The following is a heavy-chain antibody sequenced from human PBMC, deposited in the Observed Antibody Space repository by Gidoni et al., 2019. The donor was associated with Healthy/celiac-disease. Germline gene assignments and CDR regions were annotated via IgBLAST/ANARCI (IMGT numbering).Heavy chain of an antibody. Sequence: QVQLVQSGAEVKKPGASVKVCCKASGSTFPSYDINWVRQATGQALEWMGWMNPNSGNTGYAQKFQGRVTMTRNTSISTAYMELSSLRSEDTAVYYCARDWNYRYGMDVWGQGTTVTVSS. D-gene: IGHD1-1*01. CDR1: GSTFPSYD. V-gene: IGHV1-8*01. J-gene: IGHJ6*02. CDR2: MNPNSGNT. CDR3: ARDWNYRYGMDV.